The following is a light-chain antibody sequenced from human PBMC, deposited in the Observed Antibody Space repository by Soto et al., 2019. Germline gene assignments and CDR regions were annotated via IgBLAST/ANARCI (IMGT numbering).Light chain of an antibody. J-gene: IGLJ2*01. Sequence: SYELTQPPSVSVSPGQTARITCCGDALTKQYAYWYQQKPGQAPVLVIYKDSERPSGIPERFSGSSSGTTVTLTISGVQAEDEADYYCQSADSSGTYVVFGGGTQLTVL. CDR1: ALTKQY. CDR3: QSADSSGTYVV. CDR2: KDS. V-gene: IGLV3-25*03.